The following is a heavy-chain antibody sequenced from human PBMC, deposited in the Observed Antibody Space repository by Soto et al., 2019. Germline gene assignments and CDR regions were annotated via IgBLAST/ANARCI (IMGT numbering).Heavy chain of an antibody. CDR2: INWNSGSI. D-gene: IGHD6-13*01. Sequence: GGSLRLSCAASGFTFDGYAMHWVRQVPGKGLEWVSGINWNSGSIGYGDSVKGRFAISRDNAKNSLHLQMNSLSAEDTAFYYCVKDESINWYSGHFRHWGQGTLVTVSS. J-gene: IGHJ1*01. CDR1: GFTFDGYA. V-gene: IGHV3-9*01. CDR3: VKDESINWYSGHFRH.